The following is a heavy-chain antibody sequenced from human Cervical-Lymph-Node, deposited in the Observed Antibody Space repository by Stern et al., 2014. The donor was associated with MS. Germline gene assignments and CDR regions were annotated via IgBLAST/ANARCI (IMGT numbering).Heavy chain of an antibody. Sequence: VQLVESGAEVKKPGASVKGSFKASGYTFTSYGISWVRQAPGQGLEWLGWISAYNGNTNYAQKLQGRVTMTTDTSTSTAYMELRSLRSDDTAVYYCARRVDYGDYVDYWGQGTLVTVSS. V-gene: IGHV1-18*01. CDR1: GYTFTSYG. CDR2: ISAYNGNT. CDR3: ARRVDYGDYVDY. J-gene: IGHJ4*02. D-gene: IGHD4-17*01.